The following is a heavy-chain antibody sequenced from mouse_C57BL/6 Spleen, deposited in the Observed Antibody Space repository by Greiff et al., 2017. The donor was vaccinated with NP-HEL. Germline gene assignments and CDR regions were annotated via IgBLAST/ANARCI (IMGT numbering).Heavy chain of an antibody. CDR1: GYTFTSYW. J-gene: IGHJ4*01. Sequence: VQLQQPGAELVKPGASVKLSCKASGYTFTSYWMHWVKQRPGQGLEWIGMIHPNSGSTNYNEKFKSKATLTVDKSSSTAYMQLSSLTSEDSAVYYCARSAYYGREYYAMDYWGQGTSVTVSS. CDR2: IHPNSGST. D-gene: IGHD1-1*02. CDR3: ARSAYYGREYYAMDY. V-gene: IGHV1-64*01.